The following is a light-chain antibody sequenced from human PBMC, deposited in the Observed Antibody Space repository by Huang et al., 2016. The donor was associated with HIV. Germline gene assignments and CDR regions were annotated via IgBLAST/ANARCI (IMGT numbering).Light chain of an antibody. CDR1: QSLLHSNGYNY. CDR3: MQALQTPWT. CDR2: LGS. V-gene: IGKV2-28*01. J-gene: IGKJ1*01. Sequence: DIVMTQSPLSLPVTPGEPASISCRSSQSLLHSNGYNYLNWYLQKPGQSPQLLVSLGSSRASGVPDRFSGSGSGTYFTLKISRVEAEDVGLYYCMQALQTPWTFGQGTKVEIK.